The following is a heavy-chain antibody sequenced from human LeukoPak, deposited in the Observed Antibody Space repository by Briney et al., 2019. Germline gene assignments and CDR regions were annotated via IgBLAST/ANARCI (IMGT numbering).Heavy chain of an antibody. CDR2: VNPNIGDT. Sequence: ASVKASCKASGYTFTGYYLHWVRQAPGQGLEWMGWVNPNIGDTNYAQRFQGRVTMTRDTSISTAYMELNRLRSDDTAVYYCARVGLYYDSSDAFDIWGQGTMVTVSS. CDR1: GYTFTGYY. CDR3: ARVGLYYDSSDAFDI. J-gene: IGHJ3*02. V-gene: IGHV1-2*02. D-gene: IGHD3-22*01.